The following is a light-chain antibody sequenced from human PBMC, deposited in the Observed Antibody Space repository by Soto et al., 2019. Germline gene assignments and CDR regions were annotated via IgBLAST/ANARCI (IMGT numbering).Light chain of an antibody. Sequence: ILLTQSPSSLSASVGDRVTITCRASQGIDTSLAWYQQKPGKAPKLLIYAPSNFQSGVPSRFSGSGSGTHFTLTISSLQAEDVAVYYCQQYYSPLPLTFGGGTKVDIK. CDR3: QQYYSPLPLT. CDR2: APS. V-gene: IGKV1-9*01. J-gene: IGKJ4*01. CDR1: QGIDTS.